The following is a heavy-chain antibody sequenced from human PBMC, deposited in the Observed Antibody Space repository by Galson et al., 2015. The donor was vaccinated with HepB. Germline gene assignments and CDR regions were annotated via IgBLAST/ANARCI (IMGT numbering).Heavy chain of an antibody. V-gene: IGHV1-24*01. CDR1: GYTLTELS. D-gene: IGHD3-10*01. Sequence: SVKVSCKVSGYTLTELSMHWVRQAPGKGLEWMGGFDPEDGETIYAQKFQGRVTMTEDTSTDTAYMELSSLRSEDTAVYYCATGDYGSGSHDDAFDIWGQGTMVTVSS. J-gene: IGHJ3*02. CDR2: FDPEDGET. CDR3: ATGDYGSGSHDDAFDI.